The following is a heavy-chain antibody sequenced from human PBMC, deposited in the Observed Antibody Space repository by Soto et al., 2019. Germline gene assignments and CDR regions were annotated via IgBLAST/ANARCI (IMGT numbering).Heavy chain of an antibody. CDR2: ISGSGGST. V-gene: IGHV3-23*01. CDR1: GFTFSSYA. J-gene: IGHJ6*02. Sequence: GGSLRLSCAASGFTFSSYAMSWVRQAPGQGLEWVSAISGSGGSTYYADSVKGRFTISRDNSKNTLYLQMNSLRAEDTAVYYCAHSDPDHGYGMDVWGQGTTVTVSS. CDR3: AHSDPDHGYGMDV. D-gene: IGHD6-13*01.